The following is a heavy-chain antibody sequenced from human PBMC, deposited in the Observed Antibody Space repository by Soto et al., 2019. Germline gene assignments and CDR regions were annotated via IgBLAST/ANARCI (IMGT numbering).Heavy chain of an antibody. D-gene: IGHD1-26*01. J-gene: IGHJ6*02. CDR1: NDSMSNYF. CDR3: ARGRAEPGKIAYYYYHGMDV. CDR2: IYYSGTT. Sequence: PSETLSLTCSVSNDSMSNYFWSWIRQPPGKGLEWIGYIYYSGTTNYNPSLRSRVTIAVDRSKNQFSLKLHSVTAADTAVYYCARGRAEPGKIAYYYYHGMDVWGQGTAVTVSS. V-gene: IGHV4-59*01.